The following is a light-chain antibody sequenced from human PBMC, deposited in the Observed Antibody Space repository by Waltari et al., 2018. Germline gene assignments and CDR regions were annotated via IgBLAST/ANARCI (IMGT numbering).Light chain of an antibody. Sequence: VLLQSPGTLSLSPGERVTLSCRASQAIRANYLAWYQHNPGQAPRRLIYGTSTRAPGRPERFVGSGSGTDFTLTISRLEPADCGVYYCQQYGSPTWTFGEGSKVEIK. V-gene: IGKV3-20*01. CDR3: QQYGSPTWT. CDR1: QAIRANY. CDR2: GTS. J-gene: IGKJ1*01.